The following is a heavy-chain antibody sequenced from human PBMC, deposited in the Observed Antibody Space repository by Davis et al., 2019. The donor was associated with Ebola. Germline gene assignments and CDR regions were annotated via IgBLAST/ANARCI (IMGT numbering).Heavy chain of an antibody. V-gene: IGHV1-2*06. CDR2: INPNSGGT. D-gene: IGHD1-1*01. CDR1: GYTFTGYY. J-gene: IGHJ4*02. Sequence: AASVKVSCKASGYTFTGYYMHWVRQAPGQGLEWMGRINPNSGGTNYAQKFQGRVTMNRDTSISTAYMELSRLRSDDTAVYYCASFGQLVESYYFDYWGQGTLVTVSS. CDR3: ASFGQLVESYYFDY.